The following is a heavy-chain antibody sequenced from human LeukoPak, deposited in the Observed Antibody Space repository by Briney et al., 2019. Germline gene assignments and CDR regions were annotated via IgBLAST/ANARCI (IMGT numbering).Heavy chain of an antibody. J-gene: IGHJ4*02. CDR1: GGSITNYH. D-gene: IGHD4/OR15-4a*01. V-gene: IGHV4-59*01. Sequence: SETLSLTCSISGGSITNYHWSWIREPPGRGLEWLGYICYTGSTKYNPSLKSRVTISVDTSKNHFSLKLSSVTAADTAVYYCARVVDYGYSDYWGQGTLVTVSS. CDR3: ARVVDYGYSDY. CDR2: ICYTGST.